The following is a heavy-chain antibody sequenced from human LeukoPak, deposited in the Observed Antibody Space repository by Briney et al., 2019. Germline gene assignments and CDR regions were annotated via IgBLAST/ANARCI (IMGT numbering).Heavy chain of an antibody. D-gene: IGHD6-13*01. CDR2: IYYSGST. J-gene: IGHJ5*02. CDR1: GGSISSSSYY. CDR3: ARRGHGNSSSWYRGWARGQDWFDP. V-gene: IGHV4-39*01. Sequence: PSETLSLTCTVSGGSISSSSYYWGWIRQPPGKGLEWIGSIYYSGSTYYNPSLKSRITISVDTSKNQFSLKLSSVTAADTAVYYCARRGHGNSSSWYRGWARGQDWFDPWGQGTLVTVSS.